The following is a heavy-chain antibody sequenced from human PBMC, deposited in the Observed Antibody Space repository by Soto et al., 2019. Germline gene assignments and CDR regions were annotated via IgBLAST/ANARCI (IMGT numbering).Heavy chain of an antibody. CDR3: VSGWVRILDY. CDR2: INHSLST. V-gene: IGHV4-34*01. J-gene: IGHJ4*02. D-gene: IGHD2-15*01. CDR1: GGSFSGYY. Sequence: QVKLQQWGAGLLKPSETLSLTCAVYGGSFSGYYWNWFRQPPGKGLEWIGEINHSLSTNYNPSLNSRATISVDTSKNQFSLKLISVSDADTAVYDCVSGWVRILDYWGEGTLVTVSS.